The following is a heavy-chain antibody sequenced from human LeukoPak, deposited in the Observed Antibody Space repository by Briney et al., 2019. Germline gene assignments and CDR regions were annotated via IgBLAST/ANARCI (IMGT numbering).Heavy chain of an antibody. CDR1: GGSISSGGYS. D-gene: IGHD4-17*01. J-gene: IGHJ4*02. CDR3: ARARSTVTIYYFDY. CDR2: IYHSGST. V-gene: IGHV4-30-2*01. Sequence: PSETLSLTCAVSGGSISSGGYSWSWLRQPPGKGLEWIVYIYHSGSTYYNPSLKSRVTISVDRSKNQFSLKLSSVTAADTAVYYCARARSTVTIYYFDYWGQGTLVTVSS.